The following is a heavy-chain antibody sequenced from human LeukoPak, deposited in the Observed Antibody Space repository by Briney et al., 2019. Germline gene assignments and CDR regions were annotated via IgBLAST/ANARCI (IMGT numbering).Heavy chain of an antibody. Sequence: GASVTVSCKASGYTFIDYYMHWVRQAPGQGGEWMGWVNPNSGVTNYAEKFQGRVTMTRDTSINPAYMELSRLRSDDTAVYYCARGGGTVMITFGGVIVYDYWGQGTLVTVSS. D-gene: IGHD3-16*02. CDR1: GYTFIDYY. CDR2: VNPNSGVT. CDR3: ARGGGTVMITFGGVIVYDY. V-gene: IGHV1-2*02. J-gene: IGHJ4*02.